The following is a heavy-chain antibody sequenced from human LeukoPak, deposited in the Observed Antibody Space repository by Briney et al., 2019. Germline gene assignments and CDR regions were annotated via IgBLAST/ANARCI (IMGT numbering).Heavy chain of an antibody. CDR1: GGSFSGYY. Sequence: SETLSLTCAVYGGSFSGYYWSWIRQPPGKGLEWIGEINHSGSTNYNPSLKGRVTISVDTSKNQFSLKLSSVTAADTAVYYCARGLLRTYSSSWYSLGGWFDPWGQGTLVTVSS. V-gene: IGHV4-34*01. J-gene: IGHJ5*02. CDR3: ARGLLRTYSSSWYSLGGWFDP. CDR2: INHSGST. D-gene: IGHD6-13*01.